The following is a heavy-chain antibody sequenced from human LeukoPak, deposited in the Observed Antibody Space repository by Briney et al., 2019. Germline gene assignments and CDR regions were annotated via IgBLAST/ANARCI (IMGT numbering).Heavy chain of an antibody. CDR1: GFTFSSYS. Sequence: GGSLRLSCAASGFTFSSYSMNWVRQAPGKGLEWVSYISSSSSTIYYADSVKGRFTISRDNAKNSLYLQMNSLRAEDTAVYYCARDGFYDSSLFGYWGQGTLVTVSS. D-gene: IGHD3-22*01. CDR2: ISSSSSTI. J-gene: IGHJ4*02. CDR3: ARDGFYDSSLFGY. V-gene: IGHV3-48*01.